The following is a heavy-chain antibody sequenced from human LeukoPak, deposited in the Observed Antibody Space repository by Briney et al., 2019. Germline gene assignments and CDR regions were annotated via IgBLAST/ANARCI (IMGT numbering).Heavy chain of an antibody. CDR3: AKGLKTSGYDLLSEFDYYYGMDV. V-gene: IGHV3-30*02. CDR1: GFTFSSYN. J-gene: IGHJ6*02. D-gene: IGHD5-12*01. CDR2: IRYDGSNK. Sequence: PGGSLRLSCAASGFTFSSYNMHWVRQAPGKGLEWVAFIRYDGSNKDHADSVKGRFTISRDNSKNTLYLQMNSLRAEDTAVYYCAKGLKTSGYDLLSEFDYYYGMDVWGQGTTVTVSS.